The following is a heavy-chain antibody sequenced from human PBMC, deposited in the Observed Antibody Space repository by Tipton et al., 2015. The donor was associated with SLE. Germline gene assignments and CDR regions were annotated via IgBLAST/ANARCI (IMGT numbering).Heavy chain of an antibody. J-gene: IGHJ3*01. CDR2: IHYSGIT. D-gene: IGHD2/OR15-2a*01. Sequence: TLSLTCAVSGDSVTSSYYWGWIRQPPGKRLEWIGTIHYSGITYYNPSLKSRVSVSVDTSKNQFSLRLSSVTAADTAVFYCARCKVNGNSFYVGDALDVWGQGTMVTVSS. V-gene: IGHV4-38-2*01. CDR1: GDSVTSSYY. CDR3: ARCKVNGNSFYVGDALDV.